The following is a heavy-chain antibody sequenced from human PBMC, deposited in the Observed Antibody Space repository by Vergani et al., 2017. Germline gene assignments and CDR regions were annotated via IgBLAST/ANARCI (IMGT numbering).Heavy chain of an antibody. CDR2: IRYDGSNK. CDR1: GFTFSSYG. CDR3: ANDYYDSSGYPQSAFDY. V-gene: IGHV3-30*02. D-gene: IGHD3-22*01. Sequence: QVQLVESGGGVVQPGGSLRLSCAASGFTFSSYGMHWVRQAPGKGLEWVAFIRYDGSNKYYADSVKGRFTISRDNSKNTLYLQMNSLRAEDTAVYYCANDYYDSSGYPQSAFDYWCQGTLVTVSS. J-gene: IGHJ4*02.